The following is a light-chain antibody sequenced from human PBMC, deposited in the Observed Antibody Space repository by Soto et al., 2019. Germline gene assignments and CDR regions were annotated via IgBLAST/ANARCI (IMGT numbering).Light chain of an antibody. CDR2: DAS. V-gene: IGKV1-5*01. CDR3: QQYNRKT. CDR1: QSISYW. J-gene: IGKJ4*01. Sequence: DIQMTQSPSTLSASVGDRVTITCRASQSISYWLAWYQQKPGKAPKLLIYDASSLESGVPSTFSGSGSGTEFTLTISSLQPDDFATYYCQQYNRKTFGGGTKVEIK.